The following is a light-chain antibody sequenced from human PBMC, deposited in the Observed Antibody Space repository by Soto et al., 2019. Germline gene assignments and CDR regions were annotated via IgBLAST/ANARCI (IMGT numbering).Light chain of an antibody. V-gene: IGKV3-15*01. CDR1: QSVSSN. CDR3: QQYNNWPPWT. CDR2: GAS. J-gene: IGKJ1*01. Sequence: EIVMTQSPVTLSVSPGERATLSCRASQSVSSNLAWYQQKPGQAPRLVIYGASTRATGIPARFSGSGSGTEFTLTISSLQSEDFAVYYCQQYNNWPPWTFGQGTKVEMK.